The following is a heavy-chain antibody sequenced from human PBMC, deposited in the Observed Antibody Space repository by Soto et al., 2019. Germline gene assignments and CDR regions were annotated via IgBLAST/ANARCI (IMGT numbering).Heavy chain of an antibody. CDR2: VYYTGST. J-gene: IGHJ4*02. V-gene: IGHV4-59*01. CDR3: ARSVAVPGAHIGY. D-gene: IGHD6-19*01. Sequence: SETLSLTCSDSGGAISGSYWSWIRQSPGKGLEWLGYVYYTGSTNYSPSLRSRVSISVDTSKNEFSLRLSSVTAADTAVYFCARSVAVPGAHIGYWGQGTQVTVSS. CDR1: GGAISGSY.